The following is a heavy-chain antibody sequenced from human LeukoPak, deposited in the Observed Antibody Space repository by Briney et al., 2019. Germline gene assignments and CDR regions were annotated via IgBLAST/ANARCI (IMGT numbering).Heavy chain of an antibody. Sequence: ASVKVSCKASGYAFTSYGISWVRQAPGQGLEWMGWISAYNGNTNYAQKLQGRVTMTTDTSTSTAYMELRSLRSDDTAVYYCARAPQDYYYYYYMDVWGKGTTVTVSS. CDR1: GYAFTSYG. CDR2: ISAYNGNT. J-gene: IGHJ6*03. CDR3: ARAPQDYYYYYYMDV. V-gene: IGHV1-18*01.